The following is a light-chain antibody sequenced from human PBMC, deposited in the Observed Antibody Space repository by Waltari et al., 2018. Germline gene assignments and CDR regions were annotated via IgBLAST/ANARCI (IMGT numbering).Light chain of an antibody. Sequence: DIVMTQSPDSLAVSLGERATINCKSSQSILYTTTNNNYLAWYQQKAGQPPKLLIYWASNRESVVPDRFSGSGAGTDFTLTISSLQAEDVAVYYCQQYYTTPRTFGGGTRVEI. V-gene: IGKV4-1*01. CDR3: QQYYTTPRT. CDR1: QSILYTTTNNNY. CDR2: WAS. J-gene: IGKJ4*02.